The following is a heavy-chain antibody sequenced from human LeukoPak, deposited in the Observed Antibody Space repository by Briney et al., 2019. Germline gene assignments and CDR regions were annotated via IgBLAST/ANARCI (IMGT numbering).Heavy chain of an antibody. CDR3: ARDLRGYSYYYGMDV. CDR2: INPSGGST. CDR1: GYTFTSYY. Sequence: ASVKVSCKASGYTFTSYYMHWVRQTPGQGLEWMGIINPSGGSTSYAQKFRGRVTMTRDTSTSTVYMELSSLRSEDTAVYYCARDLRGYSYYYGMDVWGQGTTVTVSS. D-gene: IGHD5-12*01. V-gene: IGHV1-46*01. J-gene: IGHJ6*02.